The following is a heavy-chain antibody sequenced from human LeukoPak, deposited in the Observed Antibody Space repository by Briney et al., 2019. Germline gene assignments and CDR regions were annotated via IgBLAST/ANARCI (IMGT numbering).Heavy chain of an antibody. CDR1: GFIFSDHY. Sequence: GGSLRLSCAASGFIFSDHYMDWVRQAPGKGLEWVGRTRNKANSYTTEYAASVKGRFTISRDDSKNSLYLQMNSLKTEDTAVYYCARDGYSGYGFLDVWGKGTTVTVSS. CDR3: ARDGYSGYGFLDV. CDR2: TRNKANSYTT. D-gene: IGHD5-12*01. J-gene: IGHJ6*04. V-gene: IGHV3-72*01.